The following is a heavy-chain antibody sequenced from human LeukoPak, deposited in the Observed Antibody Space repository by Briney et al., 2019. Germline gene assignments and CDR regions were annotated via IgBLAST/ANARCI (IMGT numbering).Heavy chain of an antibody. CDR2: INPNSGGT. CDR1: GYTFTSYY. CDR3: AREYYDSSGYYYPFDY. V-gene: IGHV1-2*06. J-gene: IGHJ4*02. D-gene: IGHD3-22*01. Sequence: ASVKVSCKASGYTFTSYYMHWVRQAPGQGLEWMGRINPNSGGTNYAQKFQGRVTMTRDTSISTAYMELSRLRSDDTAVYYCAREYYDSSGYYYPFDYWGQGTLVTVSS.